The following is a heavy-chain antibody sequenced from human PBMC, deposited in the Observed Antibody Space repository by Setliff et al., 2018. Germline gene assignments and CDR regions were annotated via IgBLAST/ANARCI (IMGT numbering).Heavy chain of an antibody. CDR3: ARRIVGAVDGFDI. J-gene: IGHJ3*02. Sequence: PSETLSLTCTVSGASITTSNSYWGWIRQPPGKGLEWIAHIYYSGNTFYNPPLGSRLTISGDTSKNQFSLKLSSVTAADTAVYYCARRIVGAVDGFDIWGQGTRVTVSS. CDR1: GASITTSNSY. V-gene: IGHV4-39*01. CDR2: IYYSGNT. D-gene: IGHD1-26*01.